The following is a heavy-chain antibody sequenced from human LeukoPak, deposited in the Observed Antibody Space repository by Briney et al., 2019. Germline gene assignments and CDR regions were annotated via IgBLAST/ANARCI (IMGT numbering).Heavy chain of an antibody. Sequence: GGSLRLSCAASGFTFSSYNINWVRQAPGKGLEWVSSISGSSSYIYYADSVKGRFTISRDNSKNTLYLQMNSLRAEDTAVYYCARDTRLLGSYAFDYWGQGTLVTVST. D-gene: IGHD1-26*01. J-gene: IGHJ4*02. CDR1: GFTFSSYN. CDR2: ISGSSSYI. V-gene: IGHV3-21*01. CDR3: ARDTRLLGSYAFDY.